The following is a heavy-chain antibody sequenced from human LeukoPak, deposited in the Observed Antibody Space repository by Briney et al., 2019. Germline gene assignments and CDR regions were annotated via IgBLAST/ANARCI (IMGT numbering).Heavy chain of an antibody. CDR2: ISSNGGSI. J-gene: IGHJ4*02. CDR1: GFAFGNYA. Sequence: GGSLRLSCAASGFAFGNYAMNWVRQAPGKGLEYVSAISSNGGSIYYANSVKGRFTISRDNSKNTLYLQMGSLRAEDMAVYYCARSEATGLPVDYWGQGNLVTVSS. CDR3: ARSEATGLPVDY. V-gene: IGHV3-64*01. D-gene: IGHD4-11*01.